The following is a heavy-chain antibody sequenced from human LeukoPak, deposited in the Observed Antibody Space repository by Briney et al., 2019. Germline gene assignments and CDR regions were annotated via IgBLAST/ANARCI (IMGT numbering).Heavy chain of an antibody. Sequence: GASLKVSCKTPGYTFTGYYLHWVRQAPGQGLQWMGWINPNSGGTNYAQKFQGRVTMTRDTTISTAYMELSRLRSDDTAVYYCARSLYCSSTSCLNYYYYYMDVWGKGTTVTVSS. CDR1: GYTFTGYY. CDR3: ARSLYCSSTSCLNYYYYYMDV. J-gene: IGHJ6*03. CDR2: INPNSGGT. V-gene: IGHV1-2*02. D-gene: IGHD2-2*01.